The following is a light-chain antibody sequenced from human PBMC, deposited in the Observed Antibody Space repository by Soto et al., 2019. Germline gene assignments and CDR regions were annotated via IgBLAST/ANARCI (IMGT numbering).Light chain of an antibody. V-gene: IGLV2-14*01. CDR2: EVN. Sequence: QSVLIQPASVSGSPGQSITISCTGSSSDVGAYNYVSWYQQHPGKAPKVLIYEVNNRPSGVSTRFSGSKSGNTASLTISGLQAEDEADYYCSSYTSSSHLYVFGTGTKLTV. CDR3: SSYTSSSHLYV. J-gene: IGLJ1*01. CDR1: SSDVGAYNY.